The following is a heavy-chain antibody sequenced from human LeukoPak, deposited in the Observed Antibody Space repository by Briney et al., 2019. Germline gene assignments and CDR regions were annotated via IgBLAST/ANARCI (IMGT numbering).Heavy chain of an antibody. J-gene: IGHJ3*02. V-gene: IGHV3-23*01. CDR3: AKDRRGNAPRGAFDI. CDR1: GFTFSSYA. D-gene: IGHD1-1*01. Sequence: GGSLRLSCAASGFTFSSYAMSWVRQAPGKGLEWVSAISGRGGSTFYADSVKGRFTISRDNSKNTSFLQMNSLKAEDTAVYYCAKDRRGNAPRGAFDIWGQGTMVTVSS. CDR2: ISGRGGST.